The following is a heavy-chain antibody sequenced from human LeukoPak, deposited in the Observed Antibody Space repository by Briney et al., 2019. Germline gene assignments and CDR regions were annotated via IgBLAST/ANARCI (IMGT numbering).Heavy chain of an antibody. Sequence: SETLSLTCTVSGGSISSSSYYWGWIRQPPGKGLEWIGSIYYSGSTYYNPSLKSRVTISVDTSKNQFSLKLSSVTAADTAVYYCARVFGAGIAAAGPGQGGIDYWGQGTLVTVSS. J-gene: IGHJ4*02. CDR2: IYYSGST. V-gene: IGHV4-39*07. D-gene: IGHD6-13*01. CDR1: GGSISSSSYY. CDR3: ARVFGAGIAAAGPGQGGIDY.